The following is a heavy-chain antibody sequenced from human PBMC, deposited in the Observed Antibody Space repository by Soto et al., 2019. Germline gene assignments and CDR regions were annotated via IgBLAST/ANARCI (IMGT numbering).Heavy chain of an antibody. J-gene: IGHJ5*02. CDR1: GYTFSTYG. Sequence: QVQLVQSGAEVKKPGASVKVSCKASGYTFSTYGFSWVRQAPGQGLEWMGWIGAYNDDTNYAQNFQGRVTMTTDTSTTTSYMELRNLRSDDTAVYFCARDWRGAEGFDPWGQGTFVTVSS. CDR3: ARDWRGAEGFDP. V-gene: IGHV1-18*01. D-gene: IGHD3-3*01. CDR2: IGAYNDDT.